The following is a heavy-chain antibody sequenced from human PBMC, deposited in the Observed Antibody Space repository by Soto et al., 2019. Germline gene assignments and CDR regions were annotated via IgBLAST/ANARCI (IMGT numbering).Heavy chain of an antibody. Sequence: QVQLVESGGGVVQPGRSLRLSCAASGFTFSGYGMHWVRQAPGKGLEWVAVISNGALNKYYADSVKGRFAISRDDSRNTLYLQKISLRAEDTSGYYCARPRRDYYYYYGMDVWGQGTTVTVSS. V-gene: IGHV3-30*03. J-gene: IGHJ6*02. CDR1: GFTFSGYG. CDR2: ISNGALNK. CDR3: ARPRRDYYYYYGMDV.